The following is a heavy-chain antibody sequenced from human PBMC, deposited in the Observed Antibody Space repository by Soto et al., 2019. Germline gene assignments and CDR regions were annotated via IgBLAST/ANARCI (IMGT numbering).Heavy chain of an antibody. CDR2: IGYSDTTI. CDR3: ARDRRIVATTFDY. Sequence: QVQLVESGGDLVRPGGSLRLSCAASGFIFSDFYMTWIRQAPGKGLEWVSYIGYSDTTIYYADSVKGRFTISRDNAQNSLYLQMNSLRAEDTAVYYCARDRRIVATTFDYWGPGTLVTVSS. J-gene: IGHJ4*02. D-gene: IGHD5-12*01. V-gene: IGHV3-11*01. CDR1: GFIFSDFY.